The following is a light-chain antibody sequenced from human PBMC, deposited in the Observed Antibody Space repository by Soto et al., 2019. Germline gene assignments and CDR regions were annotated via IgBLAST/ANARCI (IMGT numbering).Light chain of an antibody. CDR1: QDISNY. J-gene: IGKJ3*01. Sequence: DIQMTQSPSSLSASVGDRVTITCQASQDISNYLNWYQQKPGKAPKLLIYDASNLETGVPSRFSGSGSGTDFTFTISSLQPEDIATYYCQKYDNLPFTFGPATKVDIK. CDR3: QKYDNLPFT. V-gene: IGKV1-33*01. CDR2: DAS.